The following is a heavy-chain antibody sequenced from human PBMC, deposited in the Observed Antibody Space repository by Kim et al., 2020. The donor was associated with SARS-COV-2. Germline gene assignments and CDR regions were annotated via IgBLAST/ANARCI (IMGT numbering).Heavy chain of an antibody. Sequence: GGSLRLSCAASGFTFSSYWMHWVRQAPGKGLVWVSHINTDGSSTSHADSVKGRFTISRDNAKNTLYLQMNSLRAEDTALYYCARTSYYNGMDVWGQGTTV. V-gene: IGHV3-74*01. CDR3: ARTSYYNGMDV. CDR1: GFTFSSYW. CDR2: INTDGSST. J-gene: IGHJ6*02.